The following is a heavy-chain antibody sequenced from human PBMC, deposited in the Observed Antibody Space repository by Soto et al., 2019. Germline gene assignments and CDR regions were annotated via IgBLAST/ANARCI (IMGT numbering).Heavy chain of an antibody. CDR2: ISPYNGKT. V-gene: IGHV1-18*01. D-gene: IGHD6-13*01. Sequence: QVQLVQSGAEVKKTGASVEVSCKASGYTFISYGISWVRQAPGQGLEWMGWISPYNGKTNYAQTFQGRATMTTDTSTSTAYMELRSLRSDDTAVYYCARAGFSTSWLGILATGAHGVKIDFWGQGTLVTVSS. CDR1: GYTFISYG. CDR3: ARAGFSTSWLGILATGAHGVKIDF. J-gene: IGHJ4*02.